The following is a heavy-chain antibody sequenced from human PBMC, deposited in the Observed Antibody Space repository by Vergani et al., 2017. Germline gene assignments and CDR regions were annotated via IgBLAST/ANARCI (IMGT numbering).Heavy chain of an antibody. J-gene: IGHJ6*02. CDR1: GFTFSSYE. Sequence: EVQLVESGGGLVQPGGSLRLSCAASGFTFSSYEMNWVRQAPGKGLEWVSYISSSGSTIYYADSVKGRFTISRDNAKNSLSPQMNSLRAEDTAVYYCARQDEVVVAASFKLYYYGMDVWGQGTTVTVSS. CDR2: ISSSGSTI. D-gene: IGHD2-15*01. CDR3: ARQDEVVVAASFKLYYYGMDV. V-gene: IGHV3-48*03.